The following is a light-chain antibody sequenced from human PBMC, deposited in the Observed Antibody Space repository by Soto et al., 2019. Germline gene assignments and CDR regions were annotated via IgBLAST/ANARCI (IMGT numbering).Light chain of an antibody. CDR1: SSDVGSYNL. Sequence: QSALTQPASVSGSPGQSITISCTGTSSDVGSYNLVSWYQQHPGKAPKLMIYEGSKRPSGVSNRFSGSKSGNTASLTISGLQAEDEADYYCCSYAGSSTVVFGGGTKLNV. CDR2: EGS. J-gene: IGLJ2*01. V-gene: IGLV2-23*01. CDR3: CSYAGSSTVV.